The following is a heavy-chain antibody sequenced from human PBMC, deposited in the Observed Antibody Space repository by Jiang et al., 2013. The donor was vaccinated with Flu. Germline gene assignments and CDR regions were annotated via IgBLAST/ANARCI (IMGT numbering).Heavy chain of an antibody. V-gene: IGHV1-2*02. J-gene: IGHJ4*02. CDR1: GYTFTGYY. CDR2: INPNSGGT. Sequence: SGAEVKKPGASVKVSCKASGYTFTGYYMHWVRQAPGQGLEWMGWINPNSGGTNYAQKFQGRVTMTRDTSISTAYMELSRLRSDDTAVYYCAMDYYDSSGYQLLDYWGQGTLVTVSS. D-gene: IGHD3-22*01. CDR3: AMDYYDSSGYQLLDY.